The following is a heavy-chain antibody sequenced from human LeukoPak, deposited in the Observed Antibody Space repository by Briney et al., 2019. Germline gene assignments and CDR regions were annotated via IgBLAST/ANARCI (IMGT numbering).Heavy chain of an antibody. CDR1: GGSISSSSYY. V-gene: IGHV4-39*07. J-gene: IGHJ3*02. D-gene: IGHD7-27*01. Sequence: SETLSLTCTVSGGSISSSSYYWGWIRQPPGKGLEWIGSIYYSGSTYYNPSLKSRVTISVDTSKNQFSLKLSSVTAADTAVYYCARTGDLYAFDMWGQGTMVIISS. CDR2: IYYSGST. CDR3: ARTGDLYAFDM.